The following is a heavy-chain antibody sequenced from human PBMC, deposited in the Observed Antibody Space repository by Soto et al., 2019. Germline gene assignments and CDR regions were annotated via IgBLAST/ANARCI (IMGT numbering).Heavy chain of an antibody. CDR3: PRAREYYYGMDV. Sequence: QVQLVQSGAEVKKPGASVKVSCKASGYAFTSYDINWVRQATGQGLEWMGWMNPNSGNTGYAQKFQGRVTMTRNTAISTAYMELSSLRSEDTAVYYCPRAREYYYGMDVWGQGTTVTVSS. J-gene: IGHJ6*02. CDR1: GYAFTSYD. CDR2: MNPNSGNT. V-gene: IGHV1-8*01.